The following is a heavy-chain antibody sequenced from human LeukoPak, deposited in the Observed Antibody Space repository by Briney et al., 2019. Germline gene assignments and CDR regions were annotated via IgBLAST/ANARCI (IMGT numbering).Heavy chain of an antibody. D-gene: IGHD2-8*01. CDR1: GFIFSAEP. J-gene: IGHJ4*02. CDR2: NRDTGSPI. V-gene: IGHV3-48*02. Sequence: GWSLRLSCAASGFIFSAEPMNWVRQVLGKGLEWIANNRDTGSPIFYADSVRGRFTNSRDNAKNSLFLQMDSLRDDDTAVYYCVRDSQWAFDYWGQGTLVTVSS. CDR3: VRDSQWAFDY.